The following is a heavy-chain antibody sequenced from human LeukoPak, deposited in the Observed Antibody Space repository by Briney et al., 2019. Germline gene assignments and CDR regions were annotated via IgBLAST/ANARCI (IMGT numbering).Heavy chain of an antibody. CDR1: GFTFSNHG. D-gene: IGHD1-20*01. V-gene: IGHV3-33*01. CDR3: ARHYITGWFDY. Sequence: GGSLRLSCAVSGFTFSNHGMNWVRQAPGKGLEWVALIWYDGSQTHYADSVKGRFTISRDNSKNLVDLQMNSLRVEDTAVYYCARHYITGWFDYWGQGALVTVSS. CDR2: IWYDGSQT. J-gene: IGHJ4*02.